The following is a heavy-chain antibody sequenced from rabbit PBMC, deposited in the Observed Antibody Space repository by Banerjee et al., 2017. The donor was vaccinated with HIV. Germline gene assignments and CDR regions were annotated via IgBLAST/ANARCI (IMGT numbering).Heavy chain of an antibody. CDR3: ARDVVGDPYWTFNL. CDR1: GLSFSSYHN. Sequence: QEQLEESGGDLVQPEGSLTLTCTASGLSFSSYHNMCWVRQAPGKGLEWIGCIYTGDESTEYASWAKGRFTISKTSSTTVTLQMTSLTAADTATYFCARDVVGDPYWTFNLWGQGTLVTVS. J-gene: IGHJ4*01. D-gene: IGHD5-1*01. CDR2: IYTGDEST. V-gene: IGHV1S45*01.